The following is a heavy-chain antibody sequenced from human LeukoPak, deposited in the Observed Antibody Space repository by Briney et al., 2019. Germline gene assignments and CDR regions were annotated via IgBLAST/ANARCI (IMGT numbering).Heavy chain of an antibody. D-gene: IGHD6-13*01. J-gene: IGHJ6*02. CDR3: ARHLRIGAAAGTGYYYYGMDV. Sequence: SQTLSLTCSVSGASFSSGSHYWSWVRQPAGKGLEWIGHIYTSGATTFNPSLKSRVTISVDTSNNQFSLNLVSVTASDTAVYYCARHLRIGAAAGTGYYYYGMDVWGQGTTVTVSS. CDR2: IYTSGAT. CDR1: GASFSSGSHY. V-gene: IGHV4-61*09.